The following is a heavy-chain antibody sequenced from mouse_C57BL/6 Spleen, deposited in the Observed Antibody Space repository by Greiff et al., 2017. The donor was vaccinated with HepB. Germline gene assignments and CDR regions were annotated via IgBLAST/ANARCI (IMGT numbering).Heavy chain of an antibody. D-gene: IGHD1-1*01. V-gene: IGHV5-2*01. CDR2: INSDGGST. CDR3: ARHPITTKDAMDY. J-gene: IGHJ4*01. CDR1: EYEFPSHD. Sequence: VQLKESGGGLVQPGESLKLSCESNEYEFPSHDMSWVRKTPEKRLELVAAINSDGGSTYYPDTMERRFIISRDNTKKPLYLQMSSLRSEDTALYYCARHPITTKDAMDYWGQGTSVTVSS.